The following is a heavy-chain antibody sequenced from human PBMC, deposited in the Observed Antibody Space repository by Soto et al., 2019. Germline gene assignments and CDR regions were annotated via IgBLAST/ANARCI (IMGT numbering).Heavy chain of an antibody. D-gene: IGHD3-22*01. CDR3: AINYYDTAQY. V-gene: IGHV1-69*02. Sequence: QVQLVQSGADVKKPGSSVKVSCKASGGTFSSYTISWVRQAPGQGLEWMGRIIPILGVANYAHNFQGIVTLKADKSTCKAFMVLSSLRSEDTAVYYCAINYYDTAQYWGQGTMVTVSS. J-gene: IGHJ3*01. CDR1: GGTFSSYT. CDR2: IIPILGVA.